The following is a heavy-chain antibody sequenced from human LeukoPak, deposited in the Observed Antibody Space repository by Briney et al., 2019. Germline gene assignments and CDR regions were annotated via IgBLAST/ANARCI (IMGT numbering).Heavy chain of an antibody. Sequence: ASVRVSCKTSGYSFTDYYIHWVRQAPGQGLEWMGWINTKSGRTSSARKFQGRVTMTRDPSITTVYLDMAWLTSDDTAIYFCARADFIDAGPYLIGPWGQGTLVTVSS. D-gene: IGHD3-3*01. CDR3: ARADFIDAGPYLIGP. V-gene: IGHV1-2*02. CDR2: INTKSGRT. CDR1: GYSFTDYY. J-gene: IGHJ5*02.